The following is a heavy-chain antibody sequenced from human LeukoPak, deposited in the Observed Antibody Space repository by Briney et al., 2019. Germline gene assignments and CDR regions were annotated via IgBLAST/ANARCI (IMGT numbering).Heavy chain of an antibody. CDR3: AKNGTTMGGTPYYYYSMDV. D-gene: IGHD1-1*01. CDR1: GFTFSSYA. Sequence: GGSRRLSCAASGFTFSSYAMTWVRQAPGKGLEWVSAISGSGGITYYADSVKGRFTISRDNSKNTLYLQMNSLRAEDTAVYYCAKNGTTMGGTPYYYYSMDVWGKGTTVTVSS. V-gene: IGHV3-23*01. J-gene: IGHJ6*03. CDR2: ISGSGGIT.